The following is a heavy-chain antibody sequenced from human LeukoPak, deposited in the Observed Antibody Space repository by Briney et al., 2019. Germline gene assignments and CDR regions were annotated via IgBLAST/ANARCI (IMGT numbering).Heavy chain of an antibody. V-gene: IGHV3-53*01. CDR3: AKDTPKMATIFGVVIYNTGYFQH. CDR2: IYSGGST. D-gene: IGHD3-3*01. Sequence: GGSLRLSCAASGFTVSNNYMSWVRQAPGKGLEWVSVIYSGGSTYYADSVKGRFTISRDNSKNTLYLQMNSLRAEDTAVYYCAKDTPKMATIFGVVIYNTGYFQHWGQGTLVTVSS. CDR1: GFTVSNNY. J-gene: IGHJ1*01.